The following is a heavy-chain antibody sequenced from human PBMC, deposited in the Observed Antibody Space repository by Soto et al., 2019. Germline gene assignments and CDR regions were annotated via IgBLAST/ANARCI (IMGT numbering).Heavy chain of an antibody. D-gene: IGHD2-8*01. CDR1: GDRVSSNIPA. CDR3: ARLIGNSWLDS. J-gene: IGHJ5*01. Sequence: SQTLSLTCVISGDRVSSNIPAWNWIRQSPSRGLEWLGRTYYRSKWYNDYAVSVEGRITINPDTSNNQVSLQLNSVTPDDTAVYYCARLIGNSWLDSWGQGTLVTVSS. V-gene: IGHV6-1*01. CDR2: TYYRSKWYN.